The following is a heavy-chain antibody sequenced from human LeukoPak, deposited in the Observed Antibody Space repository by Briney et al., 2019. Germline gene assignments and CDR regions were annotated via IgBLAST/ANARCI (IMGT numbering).Heavy chain of an antibody. CDR3: TESGAYYYGSGSSLIDY. V-gene: IGHV3-15*01. CDR2: IKSKTDGGTT. Sequence: GGSLRLSCAASGFTFSSYAMSWVRQAPGKGLEWVGRIKSKTDGGTTDYAAPVKGRFTISRDDSKNTLYLQMNSLKTEDTAVYYCTESGAYYYGSGSSLIDYWGQGTLVTVSS. CDR1: GFTFSSYA. D-gene: IGHD3-10*01. J-gene: IGHJ4*02.